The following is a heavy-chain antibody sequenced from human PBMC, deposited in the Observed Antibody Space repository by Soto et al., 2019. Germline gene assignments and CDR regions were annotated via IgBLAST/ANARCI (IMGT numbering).Heavy chain of an antibody. V-gene: IGHV4-59*01. CDR2: VYHTGST. CDR3: ARRRFGCGSNLEY. Sequence: TSETLSLTCDVSGASITTYYWSWIRQAPGKGLEWIGNVYHTGSTDYNSSLKSRVTISVDTSKNQFYLKVNSVTAADTAVYYCARRRFGCGSNLEYWYPGALLAVSS. J-gene: IGHJ4*02. CDR1: GASITTYY. D-gene: IGHD5-12*01.